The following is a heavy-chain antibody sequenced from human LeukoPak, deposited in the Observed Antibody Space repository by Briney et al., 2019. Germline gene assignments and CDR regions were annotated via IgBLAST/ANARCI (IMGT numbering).Heavy chain of an antibody. D-gene: IGHD6-6*01. CDR2: IYSGGST. Sequence: GGSLRLSCAASGFTVSNNYMSWVRQAPGKGLEWVSVIYSGGSTYYADSVKGRFTISRDTSKNTLSLQMNSLGAEDTAVYYCASLSLGHYWGQGTLVTVSS. J-gene: IGHJ4*02. V-gene: IGHV3-53*01. CDR1: GFTVSNNY. CDR3: ASLSLGHY.